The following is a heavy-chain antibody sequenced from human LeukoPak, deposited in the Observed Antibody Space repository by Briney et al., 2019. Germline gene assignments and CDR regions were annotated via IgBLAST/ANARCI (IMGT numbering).Heavy chain of an antibody. CDR1: GFTFSSYS. CDR3: ARDFPDYYGSSGYLKDDAFDI. V-gene: IGHV3-21*01. D-gene: IGHD3-22*01. J-gene: IGHJ3*02. CDR2: ISSSSSYI. Sequence: GGSLRLSCAASGFTFSSYSMNWVRQAPGKGLEWVSSISSSSSYIYYADSVKGRFTISRDNAKNSLYLQMNSLRAEDTAVYYCARDFPDYYGSSGYLKDDAFDIWGQGTMVTVSS.